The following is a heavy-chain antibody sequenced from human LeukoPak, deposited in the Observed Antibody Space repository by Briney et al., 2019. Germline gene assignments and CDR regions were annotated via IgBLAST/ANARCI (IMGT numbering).Heavy chain of an antibody. D-gene: IGHD3-10*01. CDR2: INPSGGST. J-gene: IGHJ6*04. Sequence: GASVKVSCKASGYTFTIYYMHWVRQAPGQGLEWMGIINPSGGSTSYAQKFQGRVTMARDTSTNTVYMELSSLRSEDTAVYYCARDLRKVSRSEIRMDVWGKGTTVTVSS. CDR3: ARDLRKVSRSEIRMDV. CDR1: GYTFTIYY. V-gene: IGHV1-46*01.